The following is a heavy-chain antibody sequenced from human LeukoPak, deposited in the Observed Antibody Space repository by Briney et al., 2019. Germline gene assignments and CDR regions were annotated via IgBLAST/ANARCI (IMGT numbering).Heavy chain of an antibody. J-gene: IGHJ4*02. V-gene: IGHV1-18*01. CDR2: TSVNNGDT. CDR1: GYMFNLYG. Sequence: ASVKVSCKASGYMFNLYGISWVRQAPGQGLEWMAWTSVNNGDTKYGQKFQGRVTVTTDTSTSTVYLELRSLRPDDTAVYYCAREQNQYSGSYYSDYWGQGTLVTVSS. D-gene: IGHD1-26*01. CDR3: AREQNQYSGSYYSDY.